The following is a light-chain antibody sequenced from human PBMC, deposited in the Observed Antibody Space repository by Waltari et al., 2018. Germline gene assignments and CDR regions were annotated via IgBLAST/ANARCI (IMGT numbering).Light chain of an antibody. CDR1: QSVSSR. J-gene: IGKJ2*03. V-gene: IGKV3D-15*01. Sequence: PGERATLSCRASQSVSSRLAWYQQKPGQSPRLLIYDASRRATGIPDRFSGNGSGTEFTLTISSLDPEDVGVYFCQQETNWSFSFGQGTKVEI. CDR2: DAS. CDR3: QQETNWSFS.